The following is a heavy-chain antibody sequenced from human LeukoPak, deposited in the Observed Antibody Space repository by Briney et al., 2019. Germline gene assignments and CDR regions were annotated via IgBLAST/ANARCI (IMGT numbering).Heavy chain of an antibody. J-gene: IGHJ4*02. CDR2: VSNDGRVQ. CDR3: TKEGGPMAVTTERYSFDQ. Sequence: GGSLRLSCAASGFTFSNYGIHWVRQAPGKGLEWVAVVSNDGRVQSYADSVKGRFTISRDNSKNPLSLPMNSLTDDDTPGHHCTKEGGPMAVTTERYSFDQWGQGTLVPLHS. D-gene: IGHD4-11*01. CDR1: GFTFSNYG. V-gene: IGHV3-30*18.